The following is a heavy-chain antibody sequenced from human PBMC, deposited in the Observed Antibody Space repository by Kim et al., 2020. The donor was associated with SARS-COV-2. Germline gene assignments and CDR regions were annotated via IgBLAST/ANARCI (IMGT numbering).Heavy chain of an antibody. Sequence: GGSLRLSCAASGFTFSSYGMHWVRQAPGKGLEWVAVISYDGSNKYYADSVKGRFTISRDNSKNTLYLQMNSLRAEDTAVYYCAKESRGVIINWGQGTMVTVSS. CDR2: ISYDGSNK. D-gene: IGHD3-10*01. CDR1: GFTFSSYG. V-gene: IGHV3-30*18. J-gene: IGHJ4*02. CDR3: AKESRGVIIN.